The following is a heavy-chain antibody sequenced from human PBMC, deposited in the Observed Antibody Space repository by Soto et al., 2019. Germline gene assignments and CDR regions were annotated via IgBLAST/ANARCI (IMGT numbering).Heavy chain of an antibody. D-gene: IGHD6-19*01. J-gene: IGHJ5*02. CDR1: GGSINSSSYF. Sequence: QLQLQESGPGLVKPSETLSLTCSVSGGSINSSSYFWGWVRQPPGKGLEWIGSIYYSGSTYYNPSLRSRVTISVETSKNQFSLKLSSVTAADTAVFYCARHYSSDSRNWFDPWGQGTLVTVSS. V-gene: IGHV4-39*01. CDR3: ARHYSSDSRNWFDP. CDR2: IYYSGST.